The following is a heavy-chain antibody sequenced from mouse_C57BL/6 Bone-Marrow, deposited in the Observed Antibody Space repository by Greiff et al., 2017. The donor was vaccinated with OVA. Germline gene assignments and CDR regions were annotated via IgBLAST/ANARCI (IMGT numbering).Heavy chain of an antibody. CDR1: GYTFTSYW. D-gene: IGHD1-1*01. Sequence: VQRVESGTELVKPGASVKLSCKASGYTFTSYWMHWVKQRPGQGLEWIGNINPSNGGTNYNEKFKSKATLTVDKSSSTAYMQLSSLTSEDSAVYYCARGGGYGSSSYAMDYWGQGTSVTVSS. V-gene: IGHV1-53*01. CDR2: INPSNGGT. J-gene: IGHJ4*01. CDR3: ARGGGYGSSSYAMDY.